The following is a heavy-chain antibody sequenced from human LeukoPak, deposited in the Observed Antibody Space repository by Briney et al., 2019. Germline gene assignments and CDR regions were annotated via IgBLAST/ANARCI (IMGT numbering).Heavy chain of an antibody. Sequence: SETLSLTCTVSGGSISSSSYYWGWIRQPPGKGLEWIGSIYYSGSTYYNPSLKSRVTISVDTSKNQFSLKLSSVTAADTAVYSCARHSFSSGWKSFDYWGQGTLVTVSS. CDR2: IYYSGST. CDR1: GGSISSSSYY. V-gene: IGHV4-39*01. CDR3: ARHSFSSGWKSFDY. D-gene: IGHD6-19*01. J-gene: IGHJ4*02.